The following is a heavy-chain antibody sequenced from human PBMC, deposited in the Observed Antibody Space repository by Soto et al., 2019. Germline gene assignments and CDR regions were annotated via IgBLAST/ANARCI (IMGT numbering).Heavy chain of an antibody. CDR1: GFTVSSNY. CDR3: ARERDGHNPNWFDL. D-gene: IGHD2-8*01. V-gene: IGHV3-53*02. J-gene: IGHJ5*02. CDR2: IYSGGST. Sequence: EVQVVETGGGLIQPGGSLRLSCAVSGFTVSSNYMSWVRQPPGKGPEWVSDIYSGGSTYYADSVKGRFTITRDNSKNTPYLQMNSRRAEDTAVYYCARERDGHNPNWFDLWGQGTLVTVSS.